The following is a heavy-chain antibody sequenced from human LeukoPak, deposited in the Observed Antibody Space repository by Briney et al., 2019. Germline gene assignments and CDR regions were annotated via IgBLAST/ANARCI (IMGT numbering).Heavy chain of an antibody. J-gene: IGHJ4*02. CDR1: GFTFRSYG. CDR2: ISGSGDST. CDR3: ARTKEMATISYFDS. Sequence: GGTLRLSCAASGFTFRSYGMTWVRQAPGKGLEWVSAISGSGDSTYYADSVKGRFTISRDNSKNTLYLQMNSLRAEDTAVYHCARTKEMATISYFDSWGQGTLVTVSS. V-gene: IGHV3-23*01. D-gene: IGHD5-24*01.